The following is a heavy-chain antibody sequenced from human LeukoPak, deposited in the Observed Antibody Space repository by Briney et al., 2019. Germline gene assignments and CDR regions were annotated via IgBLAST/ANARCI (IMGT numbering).Heavy chain of an antibody. Sequence: SETLSLTCTVSGGSISSSSYHWGWIRQPPGKGLEWIGSIYYSGSTYYNPSLKSRVTISVDTSKNQFSLKLSSVTAADTAVYYCASDSGSYLWYFDYWGQGTLVTVSS. CDR3: ASDSGSYLWYFDY. CDR1: GGSISSSSYH. CDR2: IYYSGST. J-gene: IGHJ4*02. V-gene: IGHV4-39*01. D-gene: IGHD1-26*01.